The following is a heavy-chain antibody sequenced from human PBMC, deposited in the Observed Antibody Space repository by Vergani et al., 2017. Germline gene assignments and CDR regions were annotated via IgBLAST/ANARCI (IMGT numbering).Heavy chain of an antibody. J-gene: IGHJ2*01. CDR1: GFTFSSYA. CDR2: IWSKPYGGTT. Sequence: EVQLLESGGGLVQPGGSLRLSCAASGFTFSSYAMSWVRQAPGKGLEWVAFIWSKPYGGTTEYAASVKGRFTISRDNAKNSLYLQMNSLRAEDTALYYCVKDIAASGNYWYFDLWGRGTLVTVSS. V-gene: IGHV3-49*04. CDR3: VKDIAASGNYWYFDL. D-gene: IGHD6-13*01.